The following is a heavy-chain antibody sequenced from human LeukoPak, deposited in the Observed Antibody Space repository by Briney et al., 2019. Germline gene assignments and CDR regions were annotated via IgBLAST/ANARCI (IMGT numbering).Heavy chain of an antibody. CDR3: ARSVRQQLVEGYFDY. CDR1: GGSITSSSYY. J-gene: IGHJ4*02. D-gene: IGHD6-13*01. CDR2: VYYSGNT. V-gene: IGHV4-39*07. Sequence: SETLSLTCTVSGGSITSSSYYWDWIRQPPGKGLEWIGSVYYSGNTYYNPSLKSRVTISVDTSKNQFSLKLSSVTAADTAVYYCARSVRQQLVEGYFDYWGQGTLVTVSS.